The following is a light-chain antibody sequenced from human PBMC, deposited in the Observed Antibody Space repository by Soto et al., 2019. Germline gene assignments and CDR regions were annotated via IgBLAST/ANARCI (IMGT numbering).Light chain of an antibody. V-gene: IGLV1-44*01. Sequence: QSVLTQPPSASGTPGQRVTIYCSGSSSNIGSNTVNWYQQLPGTAPKLLIYSNNQRPSGVPDRFSGSKSGTSASLAISGLQSEDEADYYCAAWDDSHYVFGTGTKVTVL. CDR2: SNN. CDR3: AAWDDSHYV. CDR1: SSNIGSNT. J-gene: IGLJ1*01.